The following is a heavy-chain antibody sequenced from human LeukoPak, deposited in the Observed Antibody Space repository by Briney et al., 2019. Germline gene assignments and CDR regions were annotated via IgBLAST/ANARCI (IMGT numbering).Heavy chain of an antibody. D-gene: IGHD5/OR15-5a*01. CDR2: IKSKTDGGTT. J-gene: IGHJ6*02. Sequence: GGSLRLSCAASGFTFSNAWMSWVRQAPGKGLEWVGRIKSKTDGGTTDYAAPVKGRFTISRDDSKNTLYLQMNSLKTEDTAVYYCTPLRTSLAYGMDVWGQGTTVTVSS. CDR1: GFTFSNAW. CDR3: TPLRTSLAYGMDV. V-gene: IGHV3-15*01.